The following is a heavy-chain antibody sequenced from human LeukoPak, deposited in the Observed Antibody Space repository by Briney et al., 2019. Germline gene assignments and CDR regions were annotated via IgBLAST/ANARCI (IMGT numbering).Heavy chain of an antibody. Sequence: PGGSLRLSCAASGFTFSSYGMHWVRQAPGKGLEWVAFIRYDGSNKYYADSVKGRFTISRDNSKNTLYLQMNSLRAEDSAVFYCARGLAYYYASSAYFLDFWGQGTLVTVSS. J-gene: IGHJ4*02. D-gene: IGHD3-22*01. V-gene: IGHV3-30*02. CDR2: IRYDGSNK. CDR1: GFTFSSYG. CDR3: ARGLAYYYASSAYFLDF.